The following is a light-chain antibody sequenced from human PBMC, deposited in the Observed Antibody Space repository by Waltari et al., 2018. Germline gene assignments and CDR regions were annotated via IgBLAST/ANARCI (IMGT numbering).Light chain of an antibody. CDR3: QQYNSSSGT. V-gene: IGKV1-5*01. Sequence: DIQMTQSPSTLSASVGDRVTLTSRASQSISSRLAWYQQRPGKAPKLLIYDAYSLKSGVPSRFSGSGFGTEFTLTISSLQPDDFATYYCQQYNSSSGTFGQGTEVEIK. CDR1: QSISSR. J-gene: IGKJ1*01. CDR2: DAY.